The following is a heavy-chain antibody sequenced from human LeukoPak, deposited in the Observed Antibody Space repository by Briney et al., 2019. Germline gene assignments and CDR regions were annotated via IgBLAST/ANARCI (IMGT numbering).Heavy chain of an antibody. CDR3: ARSSGRSPNRDYMDV. J-gene: IGHJ6*03. D-gene: IGHD1-14*01. V-gene: IGHV1-46*01. Sequence: ASVKVSCQASAYSYMHWVRQAPGQGLEWMGIINPSGGTTNYAQRFQGRVTMTRDTSTSTVYMELSSLRSEDTAVYYCARSSGRSPNRDYMDVWGKGTTVTISS. CDR1: AYSY. CDR2: INPSGGTT.